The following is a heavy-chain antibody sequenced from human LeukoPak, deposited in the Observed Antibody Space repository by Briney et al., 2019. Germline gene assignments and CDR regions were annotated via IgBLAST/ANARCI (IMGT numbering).Heavy chain of an antibody. CDR3: GRQRASALRNFDP. J-gene: IGHJ5*02. CDR2: IYYDGST. V-gene: IGHV4-39*01. Sequence: SETLSLTCTVSGGSISDSSYFWAWVRQPAGEGLEWVGTIYYDGSTYYNPSLKSRVTISVDTSKNQFSLRLSSVTAADTALYYCGRQRASALRNFDPWGQGTLVTVSS. CDR1: GGSISDSSYF.